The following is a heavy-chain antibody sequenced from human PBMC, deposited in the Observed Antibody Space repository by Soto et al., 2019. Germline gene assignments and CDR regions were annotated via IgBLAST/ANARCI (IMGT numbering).Heavy chain of an antibody. CDR1: GFTFSSSA. J-gene: IGHJ5*02. Sequence: EVQLLDSGGGLVQPGGSLRLSCAATGFTFSSSAMSWVRQAPGKVLEWVSAVSGSGGTTYYADSARGRFTISRDNSKNPLYLQMNSLRAEDTTIYFCARCTVDTIVTSSWCHYLDPWGQGTLVTVSS. CDR3: ARCTVDTIVTSSWCHYLDP. D-gene: IGHD5-18*01. V-gene: IGHV3-23*01. CDR2: VSGSGGTT.